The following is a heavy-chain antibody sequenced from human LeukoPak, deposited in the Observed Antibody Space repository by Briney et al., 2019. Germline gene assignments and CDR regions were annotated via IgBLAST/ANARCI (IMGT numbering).Heavy chain of an antibody. CDR3: ASQGGITLVRAVPAFGY. J-gene: IGHJ4*02. CDR2: MYSGGDT. D-gene: IGHD3-10*01. V-gene: IGHV3-66*04. Sequence: GGSLRLSCAASGFTVSANHMNWVRQVPGEGLDWVSVMYSGGDTYYADSVKGRFTFSRDNSKNTLHLQLNSLRPEDTAVYYCASQGGITLVRAVPAFGYWGQGTLVTVSS. CDR1: GFTVSANH.